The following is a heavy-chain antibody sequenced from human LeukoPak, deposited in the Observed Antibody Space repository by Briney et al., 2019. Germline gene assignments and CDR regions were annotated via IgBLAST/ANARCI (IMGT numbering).Heavy chain of an antibody. CDR2: ISSSGSTI. Sequence: KSGGSLRLSCAASGFSFNEYYMSWIRQAPGKGLEWVSYISSSGSTIYYADSVKGRFTISRDNANNSLYLHMNSLRAEDTAVYYCARETYYYDTTYYYIKYFDSWGQGTLVTVSS. V-gene: IGHV3-11*01. J-gene: IGHJ4*02. CDR3: ARETYYYDTTYYYIKYFDS. D-gene: IGHD3-22*01. CDR1: GFSFNEYY.